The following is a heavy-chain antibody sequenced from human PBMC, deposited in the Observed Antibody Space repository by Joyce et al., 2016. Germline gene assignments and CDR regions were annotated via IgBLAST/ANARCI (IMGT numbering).Heavy chain of an antibody. Sequence: QVQLQESGPGLVKPSQTLSLTCTVSGGSISIGGYYWSRVRQRPGKGLEWIGYIYYEGNTYYTPSRRSRLDLSVDTSKNQFSLKLSSVTAAYTAVYYCARRAPDTYYYYMDVWGKGTTVSVSS. J-gene: IGHJ6*03. CDR3: ARRAPDTYYYYMDV. D-gene: IGHD1-14*01. CDR2: IYYEGNT. CDR1: GGSISIGGYY. V-gene: IGHV4-31*03.